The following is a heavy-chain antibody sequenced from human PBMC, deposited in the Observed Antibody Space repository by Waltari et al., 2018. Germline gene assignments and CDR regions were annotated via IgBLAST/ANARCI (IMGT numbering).Heavy chain of an antibody. CDR2: TYYRSKCSN. V-gene: IGHV6-1*01. CDR1: GGSVSVNSAAA. CDR3: ARGSSSSFDS. Sequence: QVQLQQSGPGLVKPSQTLSLTCAVSGGSVSVNSAAAWNWIRKSPSRGREWLRMTYYRSKCSNEDAVSVRIRITINPDTSKNQFSLHLNSVTPEDTALYYCARGSSSSFDSWCQGILVTVSS. J-gene: IGHJ4*02. D-gene: IGHD6-13*01.